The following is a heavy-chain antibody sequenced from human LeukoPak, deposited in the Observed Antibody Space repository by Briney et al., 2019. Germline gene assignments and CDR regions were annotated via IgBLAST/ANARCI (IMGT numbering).Heavy chain of an antibody. CDR2: ISSSSSTI. Sequence: GGSLRLSCAASGFTFSSYSMNWVRQAPGKGLEWVSYISSSSSTIYYADSVKGRFTISRGNAKNSLYLQMNSLRDEDTAVYYCARDPPGYYGSGSPDYWGQGTLVTVSS. D-gene: IGHD3-10*01. V-gene: IGHV3-48*02. CDR3: ARDPPGYYGSGSPDY. CDR1: GFTFSSYS. J-gene: IGHJ4*02.